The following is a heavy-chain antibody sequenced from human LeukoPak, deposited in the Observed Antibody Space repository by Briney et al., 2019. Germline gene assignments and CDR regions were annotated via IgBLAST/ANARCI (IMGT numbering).Heavy chain of an antibody. V-gene: IGHV4-34*01. CDR2: INHSGST. J-gene: IGHJ5*02. D-gene: IGHD3-3*01. Sequence: SETLSLTCAVYGGSFSGYYWSWIRQPPGKGLEWIGEINHSGSTNYNPSLKSRVTISVDTSKNQFSLKLSSVTAADTAVYYCATTYYDFWSGSTIYNWFDPWGQGTLVTVSS. CDR3: ATTYYDFWSGSTIYNWFDP. CDR1: GGSFSGYY.